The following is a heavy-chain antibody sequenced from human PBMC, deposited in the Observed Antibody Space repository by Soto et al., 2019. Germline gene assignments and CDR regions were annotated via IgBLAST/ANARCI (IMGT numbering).Heavy chain of an antibody. CDR1: GVSVRSDGYY. Sequence: QVQLQESGPGLVKPSETLSLTCTVSGVSVRSDGYYWTWIRQPPGKGLEWIGYIHYSGSTNYNPPLKSRVTISVDTPKNQFSLKLSSVSAADTAVYYCAYWYTSRWSNFAYWGQGTLVTVSS. CDR2: IHYSGST. CDR3: AYWYTSRWSNFAY. V-gene: IGHV4-61*08. D-gene: IGHD6-13*01. J-gene: IGHJ4*02.